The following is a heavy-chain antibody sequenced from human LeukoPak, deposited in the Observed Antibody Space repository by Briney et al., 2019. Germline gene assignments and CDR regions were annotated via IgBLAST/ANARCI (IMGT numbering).Heavy chain of an antibody. J-gene: IGHJ5*02. CDR3: AKDEGFDP. V-gene: IGHV3-9*01. CDR1: GFIFDDYA. Sequence: GGSLRLSCAASGFIFDDYAMHWVRQAPGKGLEWVSGISWNSGSIGYADSVKGRFTISRDNAKNSRYLQMNSLRAEDTALYYCAKDEGFDPWGQGTLVTVSS. CDR2: ISWNSGSI.